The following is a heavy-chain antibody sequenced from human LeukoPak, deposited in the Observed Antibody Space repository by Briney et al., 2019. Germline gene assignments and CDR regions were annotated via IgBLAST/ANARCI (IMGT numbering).Heavy chain of an antibody. V-gene: IGHV1-18*01. CDR2: ISAYNGNT. CDR1: GYTFTSYG. Sequence: ASVKVSCKASGYTFTSYGINWVRQAPGQGLEWMGWISAYNGNTTYAQKLQGRVTMTTDTSTSTAYKERRSLTYDDTAAYDSAREGRYCSGGSCYSGPLAYWGQGTRVTVSP. CDR3: AREGRYCSGGSCYSGPLAY. D-gene: IGHD2-15*01. J-gene: IGHJ4*02.